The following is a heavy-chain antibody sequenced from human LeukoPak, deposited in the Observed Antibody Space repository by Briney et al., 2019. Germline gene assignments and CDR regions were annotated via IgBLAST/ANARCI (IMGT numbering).Heavy chain of an antibody. CDR1: GLSISTYGTFSAYP. D-gene: IGHD5-18*01. CDR2: NRDSGRST. CDR3: AKDPVERRHSYGYDY. Sequence: RTGGSLRLSCAASGLSISTYGTFSAYPMAWVRQAPGPGLEWVSTNRDSGRSTYYADSVQGRFTISRDNSKYTLYLQMNSLRAEDTALYYCAKDPVERRHSYGYDYWGQGTPVTVSS. J-gene: IGHJ4*02. V-gene: IGHV3-23*01.